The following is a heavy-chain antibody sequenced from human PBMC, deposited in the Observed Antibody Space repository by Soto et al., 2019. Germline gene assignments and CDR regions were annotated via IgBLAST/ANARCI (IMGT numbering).Heavy chain of an antibody. CDR1: GFIFTSYA. CDR3: AGGLRVGATGAY. V-gene: IGHV3-23*01. D-gene: IGHD2-15*01. CDR2: ISGSGGKT. Sequence: EVQLLESGGGVIQPGGSLRLSCEASGFIFTSYALSWVRQAPGRGLEWVSAISGSGGKTYYADAVKGRFIISRDNSKNTLYLQLNSLRAEDTAVYYWAGGLRVGATGAYWSQGALVTVSS. J-gene: IGHJ4*02.